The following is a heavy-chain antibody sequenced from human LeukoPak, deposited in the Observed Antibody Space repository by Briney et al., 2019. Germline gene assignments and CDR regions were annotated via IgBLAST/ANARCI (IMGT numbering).Heavy chain of an antibody. J-gene: IGHJ6*02. CDR3: ARDLLVYIVVVTSGYGMDV. D-gene: IGHD2-21*02. CDR2: ISSSSSYI. V-gene: IGHV3-21*01. Sequence: GGSLRLSCAASGFTFSSYSMNWVRQAPGKGLEWVSSISSSSSYIYYADSAKGRFTISRDNAKNSLYLQMNSLRAEDTAVYYCARDLLVYIVVVTSGYGMDVWGQGTTVTVSS. CDR1: GFTFSSYS.